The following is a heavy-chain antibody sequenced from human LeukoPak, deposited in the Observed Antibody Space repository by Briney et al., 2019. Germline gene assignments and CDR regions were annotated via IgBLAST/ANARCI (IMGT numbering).Heavy chain of an antibody. Sequence: PSETLSLTCTVSGGSISSDNYYWGWIRQPPGKGLEWIGSIYYSGSTYYNPSLKSRVTISVDTSKNLFSLKLSSVTAADTAVYYCARAGRYCTNGVCYSGRFDPWGQGTLVTVSS. V-gene: IGHV4-39*07. D-gene: IGHD2-8*01. J-gene: IGHJ5*02. CDR3: ARAGRYCTNGVCYSGRFDP. CDR1: GGSISSDNYY. CDR2: IYYSGST.